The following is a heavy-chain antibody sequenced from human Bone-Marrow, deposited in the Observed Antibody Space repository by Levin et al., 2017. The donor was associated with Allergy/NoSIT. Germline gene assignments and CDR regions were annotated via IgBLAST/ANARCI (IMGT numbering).Heavy chain of an antibody. J-gene: IGHJ4*02. CDR2: INPSGHNI. V-gene: IGHV3-48*03. Sequence: HAGGSLRLSCAASGFSFSSSEMNWVRQAPGKGLEWVSYINPSGHNIYYADSVKGRFTISRDNAKNSLYLQMNSLRAEDTAIYYCARDLGYSSALDWGQGTLVTVSS. CDR1: GFSFSSSE. D-gene: IGHD6-19*01. CDR3: ARDLGYSSALD.